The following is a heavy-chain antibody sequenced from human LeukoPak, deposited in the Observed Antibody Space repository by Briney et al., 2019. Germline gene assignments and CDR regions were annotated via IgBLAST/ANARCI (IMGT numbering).Heavy chain of an antibody. V-gene: IGHV3-21*06. CDR1: GLTFSSYT. J-gene: IGHJ4*02. D-gene: IGHD3/OR15-3a*01. CDR3: AWGLGLDY. Sequence: GGSLRLSCAASGLTFSSYTMNWVRQAPGRGLEWVSPISRSGGNIYYADSMKGRFTISRDNAKNSLYLQMNSLRDEDTAVYYCAWGLGLDYWGQGTLVIVSS. CDR2: ISRSGGNI.